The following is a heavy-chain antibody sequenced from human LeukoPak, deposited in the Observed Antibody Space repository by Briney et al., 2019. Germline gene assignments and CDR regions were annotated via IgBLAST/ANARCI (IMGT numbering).Heavy chain of an antibody. Sequence: GGSLRLSCAASGFTVSNNYMSWVRQAPGKGLEWVSVIYSGGNTYYADSVKGRFTTSRDNSKNTLYLQMNSLRAEDTAVYHCARDLGSTWGLGYWGQGTLVTVSS. CDR3: ARDLGSTWGLGY. D-gene: IGHD6-13*01. CDR2: IYSGGNT. J-gene: IGHJ4*02. V-gene: IGHV3-53*01. CDR1: GFTVSNNY.